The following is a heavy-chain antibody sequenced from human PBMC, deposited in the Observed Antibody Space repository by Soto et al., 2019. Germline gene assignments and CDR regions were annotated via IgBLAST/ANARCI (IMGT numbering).Heavy chain of an antibody. Sequence: QVQLVESGGGVVQPGRSLRLSCAASGFTFSSYAMHWVRQAPGKGLEWVAVISYDGSNKYYADSVKGRFTISRDNSKNTLYLQMNRLTAEEKAVYYCARDYYRFNSGYGFSMDVWGQGTTVTVSS. D-gene: IGHD5-12*01. CDR2: ISYDGSNK. CDR3: ARDYYRFNSGYGFSMDV. V-gene: IGHV3-30-3*01. J-gene: IGHJ6*02. CDR1: GFTFSSYA.